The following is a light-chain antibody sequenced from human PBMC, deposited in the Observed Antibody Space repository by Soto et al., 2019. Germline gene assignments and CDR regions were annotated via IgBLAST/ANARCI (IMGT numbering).Light chain of an antibody. CDR1: QGVSSSY. CDR2: GAS. J-gene: IGKJ5*01. Sequence: VVLTQSPGTLSLSPGERATLSCRASQGVSSSYLAWYQHKPGQAPRLLIYGASSRATGIPDRFSGSGSGTDFTLTISRLEPEDFAVYYCQQYGSSPLVTFGQGTRLEIK. V-gene: IGKV3-20*01. CDR3: QQYGSSPLVT.